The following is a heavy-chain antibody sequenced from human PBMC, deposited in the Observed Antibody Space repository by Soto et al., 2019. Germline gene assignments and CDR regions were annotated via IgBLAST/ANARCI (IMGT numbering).Heavy chain of an antibody. Sequence: PSETLSLTCAVYGGSFSGYYWSWIRQPPGKGLEWIGEINHSGSTNYNPSLKSRFTISRDNAKNSLYLQMNSLRAEDTAVYYCARVVGYGMDVWGQGTTVTVSS. CDR1: GGSFSGYY. D-gene: IGHD1-26*01. J-gene: IGHJ6*02. V-gene: IGHV4-34*01. CDR3: ARVVGYGMDV. CDR2: INHSGST.